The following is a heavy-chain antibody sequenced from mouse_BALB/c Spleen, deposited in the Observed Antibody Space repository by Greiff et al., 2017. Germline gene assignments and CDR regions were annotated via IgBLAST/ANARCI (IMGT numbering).Heavy chain of an antibody. Sequence: QVQLQQSGPGLVAPSQSLSITCTVSGFSLTGYGVNWVRQPPGKGLEWLGMIWGDGSTDYNSALKSRLSISKDNSKSQVFLKMNSLQTDDTARYYCARDLDYGSSYDYAMDYWGQGTSVTVSS. D-gene: IGHD1-1*01. V-gene: IGHV2-6-7*01. J-gene: IGHJ4*01. CDR3: ARDLDYGSSYDYAMDY. CDR2: IWGDGST. CDR1: GFSLTGYG.